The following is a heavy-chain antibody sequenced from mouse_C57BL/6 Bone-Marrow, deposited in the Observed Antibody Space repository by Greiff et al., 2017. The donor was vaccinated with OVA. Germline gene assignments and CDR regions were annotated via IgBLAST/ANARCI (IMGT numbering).Heavy chain of an antibody. CDR2: IYPSDSET. V-gene: IGHV1-61*01. J-gene: IGHJ2*01. Sequence: VQLQQSGAELVRPGSSVKLSCKASGYTFTSYWMDWVKQRPGQGLEWIGNIYPSDSETHYNQKFKDKATLTVDKSSSTAYMQLSSLTSEDSAVYYCANYPFLGYWGQGTTLTVSS. CDR3: ANYPFLGY. CDR1: GYTFTSYW.